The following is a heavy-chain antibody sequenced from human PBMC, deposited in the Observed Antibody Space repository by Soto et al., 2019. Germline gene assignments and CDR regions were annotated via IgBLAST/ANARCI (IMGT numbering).Heavy chain of an antibody. CDR2: ISWDGEK. J-gene: IGHJ4*02. Sequence: ITLKESGPTLVKPTQTLTLTCTFSGFSLNTRGVGVGWIRQPPGKALEWLALISWDGEKRYSPSLKSRLTSTKDTSENQVFLKMTNMDPVDTATYYCAHRRGDLLTGHYYFDYWGQGTLVTVSS. CDR1: GFSLNTRGVG. D-gene: IGHD3-9*01. V-gene: IGHV2-5*02. CDR3: AHRRGDLLTGHYYFDY.